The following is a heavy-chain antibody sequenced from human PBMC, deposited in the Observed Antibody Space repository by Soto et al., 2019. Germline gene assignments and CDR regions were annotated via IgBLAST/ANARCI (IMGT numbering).Heavy chain of an antibody. J-gene: IGHJ5*02. Sequence: PGGSLRLSCAAPGFTFSNYAVTWVRQAPGKGLEWVSALSGGGDNTYYADSVKGRFTISRDNSKNSLYLQMNSLKTEDTAVYYCTTSWNYGSGSSVFDPWGQGTLVTVSS. D-gene: IGHD3-10*01. CDR3: TTSWNYGSGSSVFDP. CDR1: GFTFSNYA. V-gene: IGHV3-23*01. CDR2: LSGGGDNT.